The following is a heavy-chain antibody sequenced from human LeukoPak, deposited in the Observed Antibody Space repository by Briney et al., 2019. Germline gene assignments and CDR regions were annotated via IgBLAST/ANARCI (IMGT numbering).Heavy chain of an antibody. CDR3: ARGGSRGENYFDY. V-gene: IGHV1-69*05. Sequence: SVKVSCKASGGTFSSYAVSWVRQAPGQGLEWMGRIIPIFGTANYAQKFQGRVTITTDESTSTAYMELSSLRSEDTAVYYCARGGSRGENYFDYWGQGTLVTVSS. D-gene: IGHD6-13*01. J-gene: IGHJ4*02. CDR1: GGTFSSYA. CDR2: IIPIFGTA.